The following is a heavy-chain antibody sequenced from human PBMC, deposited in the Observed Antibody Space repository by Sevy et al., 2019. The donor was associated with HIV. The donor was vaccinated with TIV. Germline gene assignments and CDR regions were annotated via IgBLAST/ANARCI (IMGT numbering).Heavy chain of an antibody. CDR1: GFTFSTYT. D-gene: IGHD3-10*01. Sequence: GGSLRLSCAASGFTFSTYTMNWVRQAPGKGLQWVSSISSSSNYSYYADSVKGRFTISRDNAKNSLYIQMNSLRAEDTAVYYCARPYGSGSWEAFDIWGQGTMVTVSS. CDR2: ISSSSNYS. J-gene: IGHJ3*02. V-gene: IGHV3-21*01. CDR3: ARPYGSGSWEAFDI.